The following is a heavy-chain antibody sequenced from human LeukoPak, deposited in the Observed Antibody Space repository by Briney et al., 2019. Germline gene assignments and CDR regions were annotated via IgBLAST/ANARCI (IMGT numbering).Heavy chain of an antibody. CDR1: GGSINYYY. D-gene: IGHD1-26*01. Sequence: SETLSLTCTVSGGSINYYYWSWIRQPPGKGLEWIGYIYYTGSTSYNPSLKSRVTMSLDTSKNQFSLQLNSVTPADTAVYYCARGGNYWPQWWFDPWGRGTLVSVSS. V-gene: IGHV4-59*01. CDR2: IYYTGST. CDR3: ARGGNYWPQWWFDP. J-gene: IGHJ5*02.